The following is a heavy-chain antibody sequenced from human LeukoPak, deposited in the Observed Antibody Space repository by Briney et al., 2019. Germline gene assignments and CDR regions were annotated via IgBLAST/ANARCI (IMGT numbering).Heavy chain of an antibody. CDR2: IYSGGST. CDR1: GFTVSRNY. D-gene: IGHD6-13*01. CDR3: ARDSIAAAAD. J-gene: IGHJ4*02. Sequence: GGSLRLSCSASGFTVSRNYMTWVRQAPGKGLEWVSVIYSGGSTYYADSVKGRFTISRDSSKNTLSLQMNSLRAEDTAVYYCARDSIAAAADWGQGTLVTVSS. V-gene: IGHV3-53*01.